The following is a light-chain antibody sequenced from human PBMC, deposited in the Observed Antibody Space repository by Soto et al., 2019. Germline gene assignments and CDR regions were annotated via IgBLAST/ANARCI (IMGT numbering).Light chain of an antibody. V-gene: IGKV3-20*01. CDR2: GAS. CDR1: QSVFNNH. Sequence: EIVLTQSPGTLSLSPWEIATLSCRASQSVFNNHIGWYQQKPGQAPRRLIFGASFRATGIPDRFSGSGSGTDFTLTISRLEPEDFAVYYCQQYGSSPTTFGQGTKVDIK. J-gene: IGKJ1*01. CDR3: QQYGSSPTT.